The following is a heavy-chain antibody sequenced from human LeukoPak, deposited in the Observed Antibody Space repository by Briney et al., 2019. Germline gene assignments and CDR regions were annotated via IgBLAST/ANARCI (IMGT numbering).Heavy chain of an antibody. Sequence: GGSLRLSCAASGFTFSSHAMSWVRQAPGKGLEWVSAISGGGGSTYYADSVKGRFTISRDNSKNTLYLQMNSLRAEDTAVYYCAKDPLYYYGSGSYFDYWGQGTLVTVSS. J-gene: IGHJ4*02. V-gene: IGHV3-23*01. CDR1: GFTFSSHA. CDR2: ISGGGGST. D-gene: IGHD3-10*01. CDR3: AKDPLYYYGSGSYFDY.